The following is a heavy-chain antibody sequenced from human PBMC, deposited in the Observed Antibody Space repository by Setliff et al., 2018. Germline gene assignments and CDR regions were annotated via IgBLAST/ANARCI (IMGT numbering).Heavy chain of an antibody. J-gene: IGHJ4*02. Sequence: PGGSLRLSCAASGFTVSSSYMNWVRQAPGKGLEWVSSISSSSSYIYYADSVKGRFTISRDNAKNSLYLQMNSLRAEDTAVYYCARATLTIFGVVTPFDYWGQGTLVTVSS. D-gene: IGHD3-3*01. V-gene: IGHV3-21*01. CDR2: ISSSSSYI. CDR1: GFTVSSSY. CDR3: ARATLTIFGVVTPFDY.